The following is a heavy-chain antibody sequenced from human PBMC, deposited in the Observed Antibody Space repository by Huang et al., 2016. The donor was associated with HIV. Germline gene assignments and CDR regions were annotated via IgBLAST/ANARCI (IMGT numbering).Heavy chain of an antibody. V-gene: IGHV3-74*01. J-gene: IGHJ4*02. CDR3: ARGSRQGKYYYGSGTAY. Sequence: EVQLVESGGGLVQPGGSLRLSCAASGFTFSSYWMHWVRHVPGKGLRWVSQIKSDGSSTSDADSVKGRFTISRDNAKNTLYLQMNSLRAEDTAVYYCARGSRQGKYYYGSGTAYWGQGTLVTVSS. D-gene: IGHD3-10*01. CDR1: GFTFSSYW. CDR2: IKSDGSST.